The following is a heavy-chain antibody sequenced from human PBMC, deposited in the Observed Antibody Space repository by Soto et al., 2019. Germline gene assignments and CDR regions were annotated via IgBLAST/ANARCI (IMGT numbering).Heavy chain of an antibody. CDR2: IYHSGST. J-gene: IGHJ4*02. CDR3: ASSSSGSYFDYFDY. V-gene: IGHV4-30-2*01. CDR1: GGSISSGGYS. D-gene: IGHD1-26*01. Sequence: SETLSLTCAVSGGSISSGGYSWSWIRQPPGKGLEWIGYIYHSGSTYYNPSLKSRVTISVGRSKNQFSLKLSSVTAADTAVYYCASSSSGSYFDYFDYWGQGTLVTVSS.